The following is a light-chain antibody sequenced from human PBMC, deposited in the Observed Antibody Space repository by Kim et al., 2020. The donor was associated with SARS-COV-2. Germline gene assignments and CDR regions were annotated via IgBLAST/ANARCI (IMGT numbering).Light chain of an antibody. CDR2: GKN. J-gene: IGLJ2*01. Sequence: ALGQAVRITCQGDSLRNYYANWYQQKPGQAPVLVIYGKNNRPSGIPDRFSGSYSGNTASLTITGAQAEDEADYYCDSRDSSGYHLVFGGGTQLTVL. CDR3: DSRDSSGYHLV. CDR1: SLRNYY. V-gene: IGLV3-19*01.